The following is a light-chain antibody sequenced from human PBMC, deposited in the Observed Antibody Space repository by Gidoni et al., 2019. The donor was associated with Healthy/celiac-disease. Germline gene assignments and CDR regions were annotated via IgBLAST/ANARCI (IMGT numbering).Light chain of an antibody. V-gene: IGKV4-1*01. CDR3: QQYYSTPLT. J-gene: IGKJ4*01. CDR1: QSVLYSSNNKNY. Sequence: DIVMTQSPASLAVSLGERATINCKSSQSVLYSSNNKNYLAWYQQKPGQPPKLLIYWASTRESGVPDRFSGSGSGKDFTLTSSSLQAEDVAVYYCQQYYSTPLTFGGGTKVEIK. CDR2: WAS.